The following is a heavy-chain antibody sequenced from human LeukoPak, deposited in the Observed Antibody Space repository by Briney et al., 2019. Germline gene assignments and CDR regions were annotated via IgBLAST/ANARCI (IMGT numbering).Heavy chain of an antibody. CDR3: ARHPLYTTYYDYVWGSYRTPHFDY. CDR2: INHSGST. Sequence: SETLSLTCTVSSGSISGYYWSWIRQPPGKGLEWIGEINHSGSTNYNPSLKSRVTISVDTSKNQFSLKLSSVTAADTAVYYCARHPLYTTYYDYVWGSYRTPHFDYWGQGTLVTVSS. V-gene: IGHV4-34*01. J-gene: IGHJ4*02. CDR1: SGSISGYY. D-gene: IGHD3-16*02.